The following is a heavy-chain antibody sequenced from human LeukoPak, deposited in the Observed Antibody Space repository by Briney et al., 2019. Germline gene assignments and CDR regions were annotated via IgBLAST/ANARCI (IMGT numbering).Heavy chain of an antibody. J-gene: IGHJ4*02. D-gene: IGHD6-13*01. Sequence: GGSLRLSCAASGFTFSTYGMHLVRQAPGKGLEWVAAISYDGSNKYYADSVKGRFTISRDNSKNTLYLQINSLRAEDTAVYYCASHWAQQLVSDYWGQGTLVTVSS. CDR1: GFTFSTYG. V-gene: IGHV3-30*03. CDR2: ISYDGSNK. CDR3: ASHWAQQLVSDY.